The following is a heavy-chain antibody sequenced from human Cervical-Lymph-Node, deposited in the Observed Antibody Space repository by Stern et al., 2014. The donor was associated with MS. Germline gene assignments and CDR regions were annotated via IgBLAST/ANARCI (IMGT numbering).Heavy chain of an antibody. J-gene: IGHJ6*02. Sequence: VQLVESGSQVRKPGASVKVSCQASGYTFISYDIFWVRQATGQGLEWMGWMNPNNANTGYAQKFQGRVTMTRNISISTAYMELSSLRSDDTAVYYCVRGGFSYGYGLDAWGQGTAVIVSS. V-gene: IGHV1-8*02. CDR3: VRGGFSYGYGLDA. CDR1: GYTFISYD. D-gene: IGHD5-18*01. CDR2: MNPNNANT.